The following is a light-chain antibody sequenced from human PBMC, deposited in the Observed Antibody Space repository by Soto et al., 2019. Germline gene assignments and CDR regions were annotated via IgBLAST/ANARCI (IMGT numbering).Light chain of an antibody. Sequence: QSALTQPASVSGSPGQSITISCTGTSSDVGGYNYVSWYQQHPGKAPKLMIYDVTNRPSGVSSRFSGSKSGNTASLTISGLQAEDEADYYCASYTSSATSVIGTGTKLTVL. V-gene: IGLV2-14*01. CDR3: ASYTSSATSV. CDR2: DVT. J-gene: IGLJ1*01. CDR1: SSDVGGYNY.